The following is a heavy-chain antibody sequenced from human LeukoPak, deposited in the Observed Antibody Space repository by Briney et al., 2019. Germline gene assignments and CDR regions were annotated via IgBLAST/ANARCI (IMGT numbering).Heavy chain of an antibody. CDR3: ARDEYDYVWGSYRLIDY. J-gene: IGHJ4*02. CDR1: GYTFTSYG. Sequence: GASVKVSCKASGYTFTSYGISLVRQAPGQGLEWMGWISAYNGNTNYAQKLQGRVTMTTDTSTSTAYMELRSLRSDDTAVYYCARDEYDYVWGSYRLIDYWGQGTLVTVSS. CDR2: ISAYNGNT. V-gene: IGHV1-18*01. D-gene: IGHD3-16*02.